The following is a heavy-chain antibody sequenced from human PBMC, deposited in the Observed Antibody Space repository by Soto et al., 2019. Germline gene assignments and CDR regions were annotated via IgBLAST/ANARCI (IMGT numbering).Heavy chain of an antibody. Sequence: GGSLRLSCAASGFTFSSYAMSWVRQAPGKGLEWVSSISSSGGSTNYADSVKGRFTISRDNSKNTLYLQMNSLRAEDTAVYYRAKDPRDWGYTCFDPRGQGTLVTVS. CDR3: AKDPRDWGYTCFDP. D-gene: IGHD7-27*01. CDR1: GFTFSSYA. CDR2: ISSSGGST. V-gene: IGHV3-23*01. J-gene: IGHJ5*02.